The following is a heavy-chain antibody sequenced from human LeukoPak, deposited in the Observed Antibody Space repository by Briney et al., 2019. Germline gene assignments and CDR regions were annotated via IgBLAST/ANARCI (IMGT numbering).Heavy chain of an antibody. CDR2: INHSGNT. Sequence: PSETLSLTCAVYGGSFSGYYWNWIRQPPGKGLEWIGEINHSGNTNYNPSLKSRVTMSVDTSKNQFSLRLSSVTAADTAVYYCARDHNYDSSGYFLYYWGQGTLVPVSS. CDR1: GGSFSGYY. V-gene: IGHV4-34*01. D-gene: IGHD3-22*01. J-gene: IGHJ4*02. CDR3: ARDHNYDSSGYFLYY.